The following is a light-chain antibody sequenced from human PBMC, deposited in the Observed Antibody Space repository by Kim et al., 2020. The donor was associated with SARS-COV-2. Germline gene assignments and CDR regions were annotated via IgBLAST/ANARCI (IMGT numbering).Light chain of an antibody. J-gene: IGLJ3*02. CDR1: DRRKKY. V-gene: IGLV3-19*01. CDR3: NTRDSTSYHVV. CDR2: DGN. Sequence: TAIMTSQREDRRKKYEGWWQQKQGQPPVLVLCDGNNRPSGITDRFSASSSGNTASLTITGAQPEDEADYYCNTRDSTSYHVVFGGGTQLTVL.